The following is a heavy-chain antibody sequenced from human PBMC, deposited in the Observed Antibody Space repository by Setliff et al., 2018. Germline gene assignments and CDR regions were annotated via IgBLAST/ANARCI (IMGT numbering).Heavy chain of an antibody. CDR2: IYTSGST. V-gene: IGHV4-61*09. Sequence: PSETLSLTCTVSGGSISSGSYYWSWIRQPAGKGLEWIGHIYTSGSTNYNPSLKGRVTISVDTSKNQFSLKLSSVTAADTAVYYCASYRQDVNYWGQGTLVTVSS. J-gene: IGHJ4*02. CDR3: ASYRQDVNY. D-gene: IGHD4-4*01. CDR1: GGSISSGSYY.